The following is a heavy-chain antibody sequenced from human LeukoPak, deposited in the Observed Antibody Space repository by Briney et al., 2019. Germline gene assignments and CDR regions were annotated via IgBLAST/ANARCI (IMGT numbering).Heavy chain of an antibody. Sequence: GGTLRLSCAASGFTFITYAMSWVRQAPGKGLEWVSSISRSGDSTYYADSVKGRFTVSRDNSKNTLYLQMNSLRAADTAAYYCARYGDYGTPYFDYWGQGALVTVSS. J-gene: IGHJ4*02. V-gene: IGHV3-23*01. CDR1: GFTFITYA. CDR2: ISRSGDST. D-gene: IGHD4-17*01. CDR3: ARYGDYGTPYFDY.